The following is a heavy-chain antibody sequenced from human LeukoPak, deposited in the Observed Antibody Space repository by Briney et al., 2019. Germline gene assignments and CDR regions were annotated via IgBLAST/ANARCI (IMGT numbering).Heavy chain of an antibody. CDR3: ATDRYFSGRFDY. J-gene: IGHJ4*02. V-gene: IGHV1-18*01. Sequence: GASVKVSCKASGYTFTSYGIRWVREAPGQGLEWMGWISAYNGKTNYAKKLQGRVTMTTDTATSTAYMELRSLRSDDTAVYYCATDRYFSGRFDYWGQGTLVTVSS. CDR2: ISAYNGKT. CDR1: GYTFTSYG. D-gene: IGHD3-10*01.